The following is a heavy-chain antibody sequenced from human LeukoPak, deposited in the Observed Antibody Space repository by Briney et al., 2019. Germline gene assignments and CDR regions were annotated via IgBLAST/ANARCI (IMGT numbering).Heavy chain of an antibody. CDR2: IYYSGST. CDR1: GGSISSSSYY. D-gene: IGHD6-13*01. J-gene: IGHJ5*02. V-gene: IGHV4-39*01. Sequence: SETLSLTCTVSGGSISSSSYYWGWIRQPPGKGLEWIGSIYYSGSTNYNPSLKSRVTISVDTSKNQFSLKLSSVTAADTAVYYCARHVSGAAAGISKSHNWFDPWGQGTLVTVSS. CDR3: ARHVSGAAAGISKSHNWFDP.